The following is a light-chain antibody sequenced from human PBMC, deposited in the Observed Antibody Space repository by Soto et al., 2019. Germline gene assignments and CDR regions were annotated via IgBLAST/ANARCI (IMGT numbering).Light chain of an antibody. J-gene: IGKJ1*01. V-gene: IGKV3-15*01. Sequence: EIVMTQSPATLSVSPGERATLSCRASQSVSSNLAWYQQKPGQAPRLLIYGASTRATGIPARFSGSGSGTEFTLTISSLQSEVFEVYYCQQYNNWPPWTFGQGTKVDIK. CDR1: QSVSSN. CDR3: QQYNNWPPWT. CDR2: GAS.